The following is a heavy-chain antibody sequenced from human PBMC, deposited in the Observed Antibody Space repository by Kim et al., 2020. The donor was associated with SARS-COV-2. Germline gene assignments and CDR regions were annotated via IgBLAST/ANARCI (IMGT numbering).Heavy chain of an antibody. CDR3: ARGLREVRYYCMDV. J-gene: IGHJ6*02. CDR2: MNPNSGNT. V-gene: IGHV1-8*01. CDR1: GYTFTSYD. D-gene: IGHD3-16*01. Sequence: VKVSCKASGYTFTSYDINWVRQATGQGLEWMGWMNPNSGNTGYAQKFQGRVTMTRNTSINTAYMELSSLRSEDTAVYYCARGLREVRYYCMDVWGQGTTVTVSS.